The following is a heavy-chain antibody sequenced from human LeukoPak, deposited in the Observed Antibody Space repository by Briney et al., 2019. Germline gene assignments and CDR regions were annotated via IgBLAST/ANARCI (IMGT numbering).Heavy chain of an antibody. CDR3: TRDPNHPTYSSGWYH. D-gene: IGHD6-19*01. CDR2: ISSNSGHI. J-gene: IGHJ4*02. V-gene: IGHV3-21*01. CDR1: GFTFTDYS. Sequence: GGSLRLSCAASGFTFTDYSMNWVRQAPGKGLEWISTISSNSGHIYYADPVRGRFAISRDNAENSLYLQMNSLRAEDTAIYYCTRDPNHPTYSSGWYHWGQGTLVTVSS.